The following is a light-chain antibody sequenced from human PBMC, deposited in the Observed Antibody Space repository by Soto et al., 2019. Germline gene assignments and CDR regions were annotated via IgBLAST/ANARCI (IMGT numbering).Light chain of an antibody. CDR2: DVS. Sequence: QSALTQPRSVSASPGQSVAISCTGTSSDVGGYNYASWYQQHPGKAPKLMIYDVSKRPSGVPDRFSGSKSGNTASLTISGLQAEDEADYYCCSYAGSPYVFGTGTKLTVL. V-gene: IGLV2-11*01. CDR1: SSDVGGYNY. J-gene: IGLJ1*01. CDR3: CSYAGSPYV.